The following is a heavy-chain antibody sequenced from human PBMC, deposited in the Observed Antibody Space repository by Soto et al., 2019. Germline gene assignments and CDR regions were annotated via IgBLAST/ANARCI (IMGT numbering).Heavy chain of an antibody. Sequence: SETLSLTCTVSGGSISSYYWSWIRQPPGKGLEWIGYIYYSGSTNYNPSLKSRVTISVDTSKNQFSLKLSSVTAADTAVYYCAIVNIGDSSSWNYGMDVWGQGTTVTVSS. V-gene: IGHV4-59*01. CDR3: AIVNIGDSSSWNYGMDV. CDR2: IYYSGST. D-gene: IGHD6-13*01. CDR1: GGSISSYY. J-gene: IGHJ6*02.